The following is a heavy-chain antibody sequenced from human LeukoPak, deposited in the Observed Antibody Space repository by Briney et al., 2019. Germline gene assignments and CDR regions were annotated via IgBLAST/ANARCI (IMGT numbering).Heavy chain of an antibody. D-gene: IGHD5-18*01. J-gene: IGHJ4*02. CDR2: ISYDGGNE. Sequence: PGRSLTLSCAASVFTFSSYAMLWVRQAPGKGLEWVAVISYDGGNEYYADSVRGRFTISRDNSKNTLYLQMNSLRAEDTAVYYCAKGPEYTPMVEYWGQGTLVTVSS. CDR1: VFTFSSYA. V-gene: IGHV3-30*18. CDR3: AKGPEYTPMVEY.